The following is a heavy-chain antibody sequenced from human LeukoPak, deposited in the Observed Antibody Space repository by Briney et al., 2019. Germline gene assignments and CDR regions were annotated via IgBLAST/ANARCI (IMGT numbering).Heavy chain of an antibody. Sequence: SVKVSCESSGGTFSSYSITWVRQAPGQGLDWMGGIMPLFNTANYAQQFEGRVTITTDESTSTAYMELSSLRFEDTAMYYCARVDRYHYYLDVWGKGTTVTVSS. J-gene: IGHJ6*03. CDR2: IMPLFNTA. V-gene: IGHV1-69*05. CDR1: GGTFSSYS. CDR3: ARVDRYHYYLDV.